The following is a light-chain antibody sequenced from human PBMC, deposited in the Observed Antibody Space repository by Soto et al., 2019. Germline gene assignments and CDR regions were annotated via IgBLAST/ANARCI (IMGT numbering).Light chain of an antibody. Sequence: DIQMTQSPSSLSASVGDRVTITCRASQSISSYLKWYQQKPGKAPKLLIYAASSLPSGLPSRFSGSGSGTDFTITSSILQAEDSATYYCQQSYSTPYTFGQGTKLEIK. CDR3: QQSYSTPYT. CDR1: QSISSY. CDR2: AAS. V-gene: IGKV1-39*01. J-gene: IGKJ2*01.